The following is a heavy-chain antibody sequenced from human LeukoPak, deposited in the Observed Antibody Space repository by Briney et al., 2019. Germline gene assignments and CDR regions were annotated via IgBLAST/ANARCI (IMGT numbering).Heavy chain of an antibody. D-gene: IGHD1-26*01. CDR3: AKDYSDSRVGDVFFEY. CDR1: GLTFSNYA. Sequence: PGGSLSLSCAASGLTFSNYAMSWFRQAPGKGLEWVSGITSGFTPHYADSVKGRFTISRDNSKNTFRLQMNSLRAEDTAVYYCAKDYSDSRVGDVFFEYWGQGTLVTVSS. V-gene: IGHV3-23*01. J-gene: IGHJ4*02. CDR2: ITSGFTP.